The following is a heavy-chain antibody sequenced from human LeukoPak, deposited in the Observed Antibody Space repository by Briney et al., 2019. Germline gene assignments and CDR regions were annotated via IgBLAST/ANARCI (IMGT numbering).Heavy chain of an antibody. J-gene: IGHJ6*03. CDR2: INHSGST. CDR3: ARVKVGCSSTSCYDYYYYYMDV. Sequence: PSETLSLTCAVYGGSFGGYYWSWIRQPPGKGLEWIGEINHSGSTNYNPSLKSRVTISVDTSKNQFSLKLSSVTAADTAVYYCARVKVGCSSTSCYDYYYYYMDVWGKGTTVTVSS. D-gene: IGHD2-2*01. CDR1: GGSFGGYY. V-gene: IGHV4-34*01.